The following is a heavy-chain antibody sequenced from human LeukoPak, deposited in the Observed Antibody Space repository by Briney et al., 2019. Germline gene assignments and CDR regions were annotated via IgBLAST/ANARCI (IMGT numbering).Heavy chain of an antibody. CDR2: IRYDGSNK. D-gene: IGHD4-23*01. J-gene: IGHJ4*02. CDR1: GFTFSSYG. Sequence: GGSLRLSCAASGFTFSSYGMHWVRQAPGKGLEWVAFIRYDGSNKYYADSVKGRFTISRDNSKNTLYLQMNSLRAEDTAVYYCARDNYDYGGNRPHYFDYWGQGTLVTVSS. CDR3: ARDNYDYGGNRPHYFDY. V-gene: IGHV3-30*02.